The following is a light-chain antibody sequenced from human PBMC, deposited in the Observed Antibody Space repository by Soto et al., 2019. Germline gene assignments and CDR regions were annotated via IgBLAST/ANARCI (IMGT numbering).Light chain of an antibody. V-gene: IGKV3-20*01. CDR2: GAS. CDR1: QSVSSSY. CDR3: QQFGTSPRGT. Sequence: EIVLTQSPGTLSLSPGERATLSCRASQSVSSSYLAWYQQKPGQAPRLLLYGASSRATGIPDRFSGSVSGTDFTLTISRVEPEDFAVYYCQQFGTSPRGTFGQGTKVEIK. J-gene: IGKJ1*01.